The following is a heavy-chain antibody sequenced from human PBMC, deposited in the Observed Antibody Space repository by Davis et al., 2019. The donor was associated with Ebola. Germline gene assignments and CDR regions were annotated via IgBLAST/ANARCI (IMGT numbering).Heavy chain of an antibody. J-gene: IGHJ4*02. V-gene: IGHV3-30*03. CDR1: GFTFSSYG. Sequence: GESLKISCAASGFTFSSYGMHWVRQAPGKGLEWVAVISYDGSNKYYADSVKGRFTISRDNSKNTLYLQMNSLRAEDTAVYYCAREKFGTFDYWGQGTLVTVSS. D-gene: IGHD6-13*01. CDR2: ISYDGSNK. CDR3: AREKFGTFDY.